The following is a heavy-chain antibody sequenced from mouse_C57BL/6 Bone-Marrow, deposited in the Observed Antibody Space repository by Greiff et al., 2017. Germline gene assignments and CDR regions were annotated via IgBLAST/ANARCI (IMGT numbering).Heavy chain of an antibody. V-gene: IGHV1-39*01. Sequence: EVKLVESGAELVKPGASVKISCKASGYTFTDYNMTWVKQSNGKSLEWIGVINPNYGTTSYTQRFKGKATLTVDQSSSTAYMQLNSLRCEDSAVYYCESGEDYDYAMDYWGQGTSVTVSS. CDR3: ESGEDYDYAMDY. J-gene: IGHJ4*01. CDR2: INPNYGTT. CDR1: GYTFTDYN. D-gene: IGHD2-4*01.